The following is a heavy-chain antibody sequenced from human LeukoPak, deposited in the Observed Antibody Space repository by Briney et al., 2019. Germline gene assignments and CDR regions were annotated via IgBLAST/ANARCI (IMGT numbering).Heavy chain of an antibody. CDR3: ARDLEYYGSGSYSDY. V-gene: IGHV1-69*06. CDR2: IIPIFGTA. D-gene: IGHD3-10*01. CDR1: GYTFTGYY. J-gene: IGHJ4*02. Sequence: ASVKVSCKASGYTFTGYYMHWVRQAPGQGLEWMGGIIPIFGTANYAQKFQGRVTVTADKSTSTAYMELSSLRSEDTAVYYCARDLEYYGSGSYSDYWGQGTLVTVSS.